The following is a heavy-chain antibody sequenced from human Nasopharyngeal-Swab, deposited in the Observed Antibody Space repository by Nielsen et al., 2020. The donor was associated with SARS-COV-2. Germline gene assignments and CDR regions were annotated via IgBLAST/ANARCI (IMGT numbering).Heavy chain of an antibody. CDR1: GFSFRTYW. Sequence: GESLKISCAASGFSFRTYWMHWVRQSPGKGLLWVSRIDTDGAITNYADSVKGRFTISRDNAKNTLYLQMNSLRADDTAVYYCARDVGGRDNYWGQGARVTVSS. J-gene: IGHJ4*02. D-gene: IGHD2-15*01. CDR3: ARDVGGRDNY. CDR2: IDTDGAIT. V-gene: IGHV3-74*01.